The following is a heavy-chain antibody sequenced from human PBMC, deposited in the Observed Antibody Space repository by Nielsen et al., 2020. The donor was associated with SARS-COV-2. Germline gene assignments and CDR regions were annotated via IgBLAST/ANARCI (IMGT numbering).Heavy chain of an antibody. CDR1: GFTFSSYW. Sequence: GESLKISCAASGFTFSSYWMSWVRQAPGKGLEWVANIKQDGSEKYYVDSVKGRFTISRDNAKNSLYLQMNSLRAEDTAVYYCARDLGAVATTYYYGMDVWGQGTTVTVSS. V-gene: IGHV3-7*01. J-gene: IGHJ6*02. CDR2: IKQDGSEK. D-gene: IGHD3-16*01. CDR3: ARDLGAVATTYYYGMDV.